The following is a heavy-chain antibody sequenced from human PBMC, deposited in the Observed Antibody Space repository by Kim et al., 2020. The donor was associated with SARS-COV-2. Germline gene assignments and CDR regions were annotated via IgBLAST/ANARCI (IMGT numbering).Heavy chain of an antibody. V-gene: IGHV4-59*13. D-gene: IGHD1-26*01. CDR1: GGSISSYY. CDR3: ARTDSGSYPYYYYGMDV. J-gene: IGHJ6*02. Sequence: SETLSLTCTVSGGSISSYYWSWIRQPPGKGLEWIGYIYYSGSTNYNPSLKSRVTISVDTSKNQFSLKLSSVTAADTAVYYSARTDSGSYPYYYYGMDVWGQGTTVTVSS. CDR2: IYYSGST.